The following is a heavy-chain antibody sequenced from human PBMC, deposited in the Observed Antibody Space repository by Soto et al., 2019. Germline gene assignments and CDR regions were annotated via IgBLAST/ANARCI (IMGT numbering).Heavy chain of an antibody. V-gene: IGHV5-51*01. D-gene: IGHD2-2*01. J-gene: IGHJ6*02. Sequence: EEPRKISCKGSGYSFTSYWIGWLRQMPGKGLERMGIIYPGDSDTRYSPSFQGQVTISAGKSISTAYLQWSSLKASDTAMYYCARGDQLPMYGMHVWGQGTTVTVSS. CDR3: ARGDQLPMYGMHV. CDR2: IYPGDSDT. CDR1: GYSFTSYW.